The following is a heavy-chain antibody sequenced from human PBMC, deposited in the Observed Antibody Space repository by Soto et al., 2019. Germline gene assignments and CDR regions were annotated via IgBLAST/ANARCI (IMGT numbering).Heavy chain of an antibody. Sequence: GASVKVSCKASGYTFTSYGISWVRQAPGQGLEWMGWISAYNGNTNYAQKLQGRVTMTTDTSTSTAYMELSSLRSEDTAVYYCASKGYYYDSSGPGYFQHWGQGTLVTVSS. J-gene: IGHJ1*01. V-gene: IGHV1-18*01. CDR3: ASKGYYYDSSGPGYFQH. D-gene: IGHD3-22*01. CDR2: ISAYNGNT. CDR1: GYTFTSYG.